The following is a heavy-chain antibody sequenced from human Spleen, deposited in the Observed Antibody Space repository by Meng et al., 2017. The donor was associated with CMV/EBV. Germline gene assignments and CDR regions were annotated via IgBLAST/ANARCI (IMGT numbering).Heavy chain of an antibody. CDR1: GESFSGYY. J-gene: IGHJ4*02. CDR3: AGVNDFWSGHYFEY. Sequence: QVQLQQWGGGLLKPSATLSLTCAVYGESFSGYYWNWIRQTPGKGLEWIGSIHHSGSPYYNPSLESRITMSVDTSNNQFSLTVRSVTAADTAVYYCAGVNDFWSGHYFEYWGQGTLVTVSS. CDR2: IHHSGSP. D-gene: IGHD3-3*01. V-gene: IGHV4-34*02.